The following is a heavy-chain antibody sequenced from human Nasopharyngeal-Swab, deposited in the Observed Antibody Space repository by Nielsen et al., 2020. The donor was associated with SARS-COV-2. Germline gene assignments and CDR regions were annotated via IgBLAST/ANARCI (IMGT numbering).Heavy chain of an antibody. D-gene: IGHD3-16*02. CDR3: ARQGVFVPAYFHQYYMDV. CDR2: IKQDGSEK. V-gene: IGHV3-7*03. Sequence: GGSLRLSCAASGFSFSTYWMTWVRQAPGKGLEWVANIKQDGSEKYYVDSVKGRFTVSRDNHKNLLYLQVNSLRAEDTAVYYCARQGVFVPAYFHQYYMDVWGKGTTVTVSS. J-gene: IGHJ6*03. CDR1: GFSFSTYW.